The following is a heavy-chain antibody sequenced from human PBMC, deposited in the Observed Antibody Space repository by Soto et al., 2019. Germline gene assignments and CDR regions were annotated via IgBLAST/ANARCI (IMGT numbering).Heavy chain of an antibody. CDR2: ISYDGSNK. V-gene: IGHV3-30*18. J-gene: IGHJ6*02. Sequence: XGSLRLSFAASGFSFSSYGMHWVRQAPGKGLEWVAVISYDGSNKYYADSVKGRFTISRDNSKNTLYLQMNSLRAEDTAVYYCAKDRRTIFGVVIIPDYYYGMDVWGQGTTVTVSS. D-gene: IGHD3-3*01. CDR3: AKDRRTIFGVVIIPDYYYGMDV. CDR1: GFSFSSYG.